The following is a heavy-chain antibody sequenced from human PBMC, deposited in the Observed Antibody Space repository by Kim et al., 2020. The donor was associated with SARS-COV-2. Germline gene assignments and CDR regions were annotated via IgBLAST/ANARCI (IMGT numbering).Heavy chain of an antibody. J-gene: IGHJ4*02. V-gene: IGHV3-23*01. CDR3: TKDAGEGRVYFDD. CDR2: INGRGNTT. D-gene: IGHD3-10*01. Sequence: GGSLRLSCAASGFTFNSFVMSCVRQAPGKGLEWVAVINGRGNTTYYSDSVQGRFTISRDNSKNTLYLQMDSLSAEDTALYYCTKDAGEGRVYFDDWGQGTLVSVSS. CDR1: GFTFNSFV.